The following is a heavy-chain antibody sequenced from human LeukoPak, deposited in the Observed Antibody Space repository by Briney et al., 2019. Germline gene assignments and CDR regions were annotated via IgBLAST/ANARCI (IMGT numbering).Heavy chain of an antibody. V-gene: IGHV2-70*04. CDR2: IDWDDDK. J-gene: IGHJ4*02. D-gene: IGHD6-19*01. CDR3: ARSSGWRDFDY. Sequence: SGPTLVKPTQTLTLTCTFSGFPLSTSGVGVGWIRQPPGKALEWLARIDWDDDKFYSTSLKTRLTISKDTSKNQVVLTMTNMDPVDTATYYCARSSGWRDFDYWGQGTLVTVSS. CDR1: GFPLSTSGVG.